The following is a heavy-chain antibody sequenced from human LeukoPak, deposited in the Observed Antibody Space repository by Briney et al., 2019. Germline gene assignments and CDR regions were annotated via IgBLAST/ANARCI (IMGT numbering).Heavy chain of an antibody. D-gene: IGHD3-10*01. Sequence: GGSLRLSCAASGFSISTYWIHWVPQAPGKGLVWVSRINPDGSTTYYADSVKGRITISRDNAKNTLYLQMNSLRAEDTAVYYCVRGVADSYGQFDNWGQGTLLTVSS. CDR1: GFSISTYW. CDR3: VRGVADSYGQFDN. CDR2: INPDGSTT. J-gene: IGHJ4*02. V-gene: IGHV3-74*01.